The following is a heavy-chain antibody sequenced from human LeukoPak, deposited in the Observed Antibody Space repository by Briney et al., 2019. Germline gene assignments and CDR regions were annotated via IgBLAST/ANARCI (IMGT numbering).Heavy chain of an antibody. CDR3: ATGYLVTAGLMDV. Sequence: ASVRVSCKVSGYTLTELSMFWVRQAPGKGREWMGRFDPEDGKTVYAQKFQGRGTMTEDTSTDTAYMELSSLRSEDTAVYYCATGYLVTAGLMDVWGQGTTVTVSS. J-gene: IGHJ6*02. D-gene: IGHD6-13*01. CDR1: GYTLTELS. CDR2: FDPEDGKT. V-gene: IGHV1-24*01.